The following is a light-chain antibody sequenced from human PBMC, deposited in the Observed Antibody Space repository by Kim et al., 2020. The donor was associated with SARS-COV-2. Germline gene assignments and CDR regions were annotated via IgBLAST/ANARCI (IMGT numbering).Light chain of an antibody. V-gene: IGKV1-39*01. Sequence: DTQMTHAPSSLSASVGDRVTITCRASQSIGRYLNWYQQKPGKAPMLLIYAASSLQGGVPSRFSGSRSGTDFTLTISSLQPEDFATYYCQQSYRTPYSFGQGTKLEI. CDR3: QQSYRTPYS. J-gene: IGKJ2*01. CDR2: AAS. CDR1: QSIGRY.